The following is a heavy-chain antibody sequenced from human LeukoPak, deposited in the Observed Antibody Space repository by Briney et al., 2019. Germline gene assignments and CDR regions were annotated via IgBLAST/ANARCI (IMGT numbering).Heavy chain of an antibody. J-gene: IGHJ6*03. D-gene: IGHD3-10*01. CDR1: GFTFSNYA. Sequence: GGSLRLSCAASGFTFSNYAMSWVRQAPGKGLEWVSDISGSGDSTNYADSVKGRFTISRDNSKNTLYLQMNSLRADDTAVYYCARSLRVRGVPDYMDVWGKGTTVIISS. CDR3: ARSLRVRGVPDYMDV. V-gene: IGHV3-23*01. CDR2: ISGSGDST.